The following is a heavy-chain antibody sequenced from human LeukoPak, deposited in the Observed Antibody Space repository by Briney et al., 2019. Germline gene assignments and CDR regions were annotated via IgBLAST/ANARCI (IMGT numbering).Heavy chain of an antibody. V-gene: IGHV4-59*01. CDR1: GGSLSSYY. D-gene: IGHD3-3*01. Sequence: SETLSLTCTVSGGSLSSYYWSWIRQPPGKGLEWIGYIYYSGSTNYNPSLKSRVTISVDTSKNQFSLKLSSVTAADTAVYYCARVDDFWSGNDAFDIWGQGTMVTVSS. J-gene: IGHJ3*02. CDR3: ARVDDFWSGNDAFDI. CDR2: IYYSGST.